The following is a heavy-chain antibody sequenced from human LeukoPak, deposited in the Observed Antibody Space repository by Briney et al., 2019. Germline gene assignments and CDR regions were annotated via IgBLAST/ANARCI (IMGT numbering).Heavy chain of an antibody. CDR2: ISGSGGST. CDR1: GFTFSSYA. V-gene: IGHV3-23*01. D-gene: IGHD6-19*01. Sequence: QTGGSLRLSCAASGFTFSSYAMSWVRQAPGKGLEWVSAISGSGGSTYYADSVKGRFTISRDNSKNTLYLQMNSLRAEDTAVYYCAKDPYSSGWQRGYYFDYWGQGTLVTVSS. CDR3: AKDPYSSGWQRGYYFDY. J-gene: IGHJ4*02.